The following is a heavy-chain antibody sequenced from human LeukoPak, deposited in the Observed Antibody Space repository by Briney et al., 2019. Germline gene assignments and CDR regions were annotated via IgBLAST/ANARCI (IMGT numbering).Heavy chain of an antibody. CDR1: GYTFTSYD. J-gene: IGHJ6*03. V-gene: IGHV1-8*03. CDR3: ARGSFPYYYYCMDV. CDR2: MNPNSGNT. D-gene: IGHD2/OR15-2a*01. Sequence: ASVKVSCKASGYTFTSYDINWVRQATGQGLEWMGWMNPNSGNTGYAQKFQGRVTITRNTSISTAYMELSSLRSEDTAVYYCARGSFPYYYYCMDVWGKGTTVTVSS.